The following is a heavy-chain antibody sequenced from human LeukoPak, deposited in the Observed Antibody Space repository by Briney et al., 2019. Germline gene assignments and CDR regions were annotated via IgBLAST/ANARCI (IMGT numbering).Heavy chain of an antibody. D-gene: IGHD2-2*01. CDR3: AKDWAGYCSSTSCYQIDY. Sequence: PGGSLRLSCAASGFTFSSYGMHWVRQAPGKGLEWVAFIRYDGSNKYYADFVKGRFTISRDNSKNTLYLQMNSLRAEDTAVYYCAKDWAGYCSSTSCYQIDYWGQGTLVTVSS. CDR2: IRYDGSNK. V-gene: IGHV3-30*02. J-gene: IGHJ4*02. CDR1: GFTFSSYG.